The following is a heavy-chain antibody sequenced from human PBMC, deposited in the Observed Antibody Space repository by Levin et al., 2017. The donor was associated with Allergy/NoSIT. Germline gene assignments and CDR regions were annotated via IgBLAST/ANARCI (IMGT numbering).Heavy chain of an antibody. V-gene: IGHV3-30*18. J-gene: IGHJ3*02. CDR1: GFTFSNYG. CDR2: ISYDGSNK. CDR3: AKEVQGSSTSWNDAFDI. D-gene: IGHD2-2*01. Sequence: GGSLRLSCAASGFTFSNYGMHWVRQAPGKGLEWVAIISYDGSNKYYADSVKGRFTISRDNSKSTLYLQMNSLRAEDTAVYYCAKEVQGSSTSWNDAFDIWGQGTMVTVSS.